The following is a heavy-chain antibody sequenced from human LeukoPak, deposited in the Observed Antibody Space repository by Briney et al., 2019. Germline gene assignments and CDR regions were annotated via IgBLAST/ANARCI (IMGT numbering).Heavy chain of an antibody. V-gene: IGHV1-18*01. CDR2: ISTYNGNT. CDR3: ARDRYSGAYSFDY. J-gene: IGHJ4*01. D-gene: IGHD5-12*01. CDR1: GYTFTNFG. Sequence: GASVKVSCKASGYTFTNFGVSWVRQAPGQGLEWMGWISTYNGNTDFAQKFQGRVTFTIETSTATAYMDLRSLQSDDTAVYYCARDRYSGAYSFDYWGHGTLVTVSS.